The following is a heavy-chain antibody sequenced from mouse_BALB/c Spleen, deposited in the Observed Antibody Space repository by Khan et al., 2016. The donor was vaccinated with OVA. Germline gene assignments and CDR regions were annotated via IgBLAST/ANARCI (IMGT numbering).Heavy chain of an antibody. Sequence: QLVQSGPELKKPGETVKISCKASGYTFTNYGMNWVKQAPGKGLKWKGWIKTYTEEPTYADDFKGRFAFALETSASTAYLQINNLKNEDTATYFCASGGYWYFDVWGAGTTVTVSS. CDR1: GYTFTNYG. V-gene: IGHV9-3-1*01. J-gene: IGHJ1*01. CDR3: ASGGYWYFDV. CDR2: IKTYTEEP. D-gene: IGHD1-1*02.